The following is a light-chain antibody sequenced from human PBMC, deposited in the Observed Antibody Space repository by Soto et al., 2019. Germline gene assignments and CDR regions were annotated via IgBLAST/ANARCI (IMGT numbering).Light chain of an antibody. CDR3: QQRSDWPHT. J-gene: IGKJ2*01. V-gene: IGKV3-11*01. CDR2: DAS. Sequence: EIVSTQSPATLSLSPGERATLSCRASQSISTYLAWYQKKPGQAPRLLIYDASKGATGIPARFSGSGSGTDFTLTISSLEPEDFAVYYCQQRSDWPHTFGHGTKLEIK. CDR1: QSISTY.